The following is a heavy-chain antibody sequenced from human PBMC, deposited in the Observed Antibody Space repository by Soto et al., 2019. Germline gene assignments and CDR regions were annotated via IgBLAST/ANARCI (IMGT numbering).Heavy chain of an antibody. Sequence: PSETLSLTCIVSGGSISSHYWSWIRQPPGKGLEWIGYIYSSGSTNYNPSLKSRVIISVDTSNDQFSLKLSSVTAADTAVYYCVRDRYSNGWVDYWGQGTLVTVSS. CDR3: VRDRYSNGWVDY. CDR1: GGSISSHY. D-gene: IGHD6-19*01. J-gene: IGHJ4*02. CDR2: IYSSGST. V-gene: IGHV4-59*11.